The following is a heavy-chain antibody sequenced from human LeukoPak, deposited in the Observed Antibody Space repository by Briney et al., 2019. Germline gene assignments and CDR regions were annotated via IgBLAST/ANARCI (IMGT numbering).Heavy chain of an antibody. V-gene: IGHV4-61*02. J-gene: IGHJ4*02. CDR1: GGSISSGSYY. CDR3: ARDGSSGYFFDY. CDR2: IYTSGST. Sequence: SETLSLTCTVSGGSISSGSYYWSWIRQPAGKGLEWIGRIYTSGSTNYNPSLKSRVTISVDTSKNQFSLKLSSVTAADTAVYYCARDGSSGYFFDYWDQGTLVTVSS. D-gene: IGHD3-22*01.